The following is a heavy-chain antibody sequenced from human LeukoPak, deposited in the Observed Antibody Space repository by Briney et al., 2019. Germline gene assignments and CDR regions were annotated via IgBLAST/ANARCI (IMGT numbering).Heavy chain of an antibody. CDR2: INHAGST. CDR1: GGSLSGCY. V-gene: IGHV4-34*01. J-gene: IGHJ4*02. D-gene: IGHD6-13*01. Sequence: SETLSLTCAASGGSLSGCYWNWIRQTPAKGLEWIGEINHAGSTNYNPSLKSRVTISVDTSQNQFSLSLRSVTAADTAVYYCARGRYLTTRGGAAAGFLDYWGQGSLVTVSA. CDR3: ARGRYLTTRGGAAAGFLDY.